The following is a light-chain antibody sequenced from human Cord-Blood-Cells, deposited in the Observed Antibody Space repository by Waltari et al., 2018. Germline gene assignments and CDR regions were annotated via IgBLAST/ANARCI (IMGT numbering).Light chain of an antibody. CDR2: WAS. CDR3: QQYYSTPPT. V-gene: IGKV4-1*01. Sequence: DIVMTQPPDSLAVSLGERATINCKSSQSVLYSSNNKNYLAWYQQKPGQPPKLLIYWASTRESGVPDRCSGSWSGTDFTLTISSLQAEDVAVYYCQQYYSTPPTFGGGTKVEIK. J-gene: IGKJ4*01. CDR1: QSVLYSSNNKNY.